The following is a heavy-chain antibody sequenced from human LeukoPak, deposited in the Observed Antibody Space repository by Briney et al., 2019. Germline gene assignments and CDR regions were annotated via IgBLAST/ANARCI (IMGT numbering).Heavy chain of an antibody. CDR3: ARGTLEYSSSPTGY. V-gene: IGHV1-69*04. Sequence: ASVKVSCKASGYSFTSYGITWVRQAPGQGLEWMGRIIPILGIANYAQKFQGRVTITADKSTSTAYMELSSLRSEDTAVYYCARGTLEYSSSPTGYWGQGTLVTVSS. J-gene: IGHJ4*02. CDR2: IIPILGIA. CDR1: GYSFTSYG. D-gene: IGHD6-6*01.